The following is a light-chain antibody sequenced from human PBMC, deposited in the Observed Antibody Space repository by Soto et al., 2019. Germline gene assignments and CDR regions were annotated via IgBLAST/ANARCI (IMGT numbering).Light chain of an antibody. V-gene: IGKV4-1*01. CDR2: WAS. J-gene: IGKJ4*01. Sequence: IVRTQSPDSLAVSLGERAYINCTSSQSILYSSTNRNYLTWYQQKPGQPPKLLIYWASTRESGVPDRFSGSGSGTDFTLSISSLQTEDVAVYFCQQFYSTPLTFGGGTKVDIK. CDR3: QQFYSTPLT. CDR1: QSILYSSTNRNY.